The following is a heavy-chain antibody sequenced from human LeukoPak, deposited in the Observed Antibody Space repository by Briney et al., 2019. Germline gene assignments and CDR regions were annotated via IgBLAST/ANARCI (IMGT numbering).Heavy chain of an antibody. CDR2: ISGSGGST. J-gene: IGHJ4*02. CDR1: GFTFSSYA. CDR3: ASRGKSYYDFWSGYKPSPHFDY. D-gene: IGHD3-3*01. Sequence: GGSLRLSCAASGFTFSSYAMSWVRQAPGKGLEWVSAISGSGGSTYYADSVKGQFTISRDNSKNTLYLQMNSLRAEDTAVYYCASRGKSYYDFWSGYKPSPHFDYWGQGTLVSVSS. V-gene: IGHV3-23*01.